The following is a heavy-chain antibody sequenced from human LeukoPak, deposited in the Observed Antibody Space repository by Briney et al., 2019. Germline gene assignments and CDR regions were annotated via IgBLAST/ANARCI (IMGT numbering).Heavy chain of an antibody. CDR3: ARDGPHNSGYFDY. CDR1: GGTFSSYA. J-gene: IGHJ4*02. V-gene: IGHV1-2*02. D-gene: IGHD1-26*01. CDR2: INPNSGGT. Sequence: ASVKVSCKASGGTFSSYAISWVRQAPGQGLEWMGWINPNSGGTNYAQKFQGRVTMTRDTSISTAYMELSRLRSDDTAVYYCARDGPHNSGYFDYWGQGTLVTVSS.